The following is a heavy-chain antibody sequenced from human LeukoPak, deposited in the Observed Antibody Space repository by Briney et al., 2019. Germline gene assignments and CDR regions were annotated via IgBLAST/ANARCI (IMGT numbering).Heavy chain of an antibody. CDR2: IIPIFGTA. CDR3: ARVQVDSPELDY. J-gene: IGHJ4*02. D-gene: IGHD3-10*01. Sequence: SVKVSCKASGGTFSSYAISWVRQAPGQGLEWMGGIIPIFGTANYAQKFQGRVTITADKSTSTAYMELSSLRSKDTAVYYCARVQVDSPELDYWGQGTLVTVSS. CDR1: GGTFSSYA. V-gene: IGHV1-69*06.